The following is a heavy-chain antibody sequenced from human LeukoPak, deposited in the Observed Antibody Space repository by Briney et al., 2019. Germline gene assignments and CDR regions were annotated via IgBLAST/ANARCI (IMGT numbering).Heavy chain of an antibody. V-gene: IGHV3-9*01. D-gene: IGHD3-10*01. CDR3: AKDISRVGELLFDY. Sequence: GGSLRLSCAASGFTFDDYAMHWVRQAPGKGLEWVSGISWNSGSIGYADSVKGRFTISRDNAKNSPYLQMNSLRAEDTALYYCAKDISRVGELLFDYWGQGTLVTVSS. CDR1: GFTFDDYA. CDR2: ISWNSGSI. J-gene: IGHJ4*02.